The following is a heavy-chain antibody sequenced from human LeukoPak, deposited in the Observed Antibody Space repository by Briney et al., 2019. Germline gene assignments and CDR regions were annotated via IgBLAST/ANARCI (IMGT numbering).Heavy chain of an antibody. J-gene: IGHJ4*02. CDR1: GGSISSYY. D-gene: IGHD6-19*01. CDR2: IYYSGST. CDR3: ARGSSGWPTDFDY. V-gene: IGHV4-59*08. Sequence: SETLSLTCTVSGGSISSYYWSWLRQPPGKGLEWIGYIYYSGSTNYNPSLRSRVTISVDTSKNQFSLKLSSVTAADTAVYYCARGSSGWPTDFDYWGQGTLVTVSS.